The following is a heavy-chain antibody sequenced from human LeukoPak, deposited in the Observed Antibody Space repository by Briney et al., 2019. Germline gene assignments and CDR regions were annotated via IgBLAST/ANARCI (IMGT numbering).Heavy chain of an antibody. CDR1: GGTFSSYA. D-gene: IGHD5-12*01. CDR2: IIPIFGTA. V-gene: IGHV1-69*13. Sequence: GASVKVSCKASGGTFSSYAISWVRQAPGQGLEWMGGIIPIFGTANYAQKFQGRVTITADESTSTAYMELSSLRSEDTAVYYCAQWWYSGYDLFDYWGQGTLVTVSS. CDR3: AQWWYSGYDLFDY. J-gene: IGHJ4*02.